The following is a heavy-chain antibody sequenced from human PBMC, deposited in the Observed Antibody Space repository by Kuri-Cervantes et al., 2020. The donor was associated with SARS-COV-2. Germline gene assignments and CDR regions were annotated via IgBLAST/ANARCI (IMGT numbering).Heavy chain of an antibody. CDR3: ARSGRRAAAGSSIDY. CDR2: IYPGDSDT. CDR1: GYSFTTYW. J-gene: IGHJ4*02. V-gene: IGHV5-51*01. Sequence: KVSCKASGYSFTTYWIGWVRQMPGKGLEWMGIIYPGDSDTRYSPSFQGQVTISADKSISTAYLQWSSLKASDTAMYYCARSGRRAAAGSSIDYWGQGTLVTVSS. D-gene: IGHD6-13*01.